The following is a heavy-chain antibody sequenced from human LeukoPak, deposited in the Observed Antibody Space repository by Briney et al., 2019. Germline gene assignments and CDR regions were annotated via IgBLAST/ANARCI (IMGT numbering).Heavy chain of an antibody. J-gene: IGHJ6*03. CDR1: GYTFTSYD. CDR3: ARGLRLISYYYMDV. V-gene: IGHV1-8*03. CDR2: MNPNSGNT. D-gene: IGHD2-8*01. Sequence: GASVKVSCKASGYTFTSYDINWVRQATGQGLEWMGWMNPNSGNTGYAQKFQGRVTTTRNTSISTAYMELSSLRSEDTAVYYCARGLRLISYYYMDVWGKGTTVTVSS.